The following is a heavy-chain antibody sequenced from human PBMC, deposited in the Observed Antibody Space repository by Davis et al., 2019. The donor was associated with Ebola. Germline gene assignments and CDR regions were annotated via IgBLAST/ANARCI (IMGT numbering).Heavy chain of an antibody. CDR3: ITDRTGDLYYYYGMDV. V-gene: IGHV3-15*07. Sequence: GESLKISCAASGFTFSGSAMNWVRQAPGKGLEWVGRIKSKTDGGTTDYAAPVKGRFTISRDDSKNTLYLQMNSLKTEDTAVYYCITDRTGDLYYYYGMDVWGQGTTVTVSS. CDR2: IKSKTDGGTT. CDR1: GFTFSGSA. D-gene: IGHD7-27*01. J-gene: IGHJ6*02.